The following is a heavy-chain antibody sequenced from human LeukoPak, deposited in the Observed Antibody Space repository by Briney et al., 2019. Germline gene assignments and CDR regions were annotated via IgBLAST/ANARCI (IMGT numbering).Heavy chain of an antibody. V-gene: IGHV3-23*01. CDR3: AREDLYYYDSSGYLY. CDR2: VSGTGGRT. D-gene: IGHD3-22*01. J-gene: IGHJ4*02. Sequence: PGGSLRLSCAASGFTFSTYAMSWVRQAPGKGLEWVSVVSGTGGRTYYADSVKGRFTISRDNSKNTLYLQMNSLRAEDTAVYYCAREDLYYYDSSGYLYWGQGTLVTVSS. CDR1: GFTFSTYA.